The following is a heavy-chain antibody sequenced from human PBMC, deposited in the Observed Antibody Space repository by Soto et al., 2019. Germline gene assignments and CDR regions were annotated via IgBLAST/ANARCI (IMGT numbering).Heavy chain of an antibody. CDR3: ARGQRGSSGYYYGS. V-gene: IGHV4-34*01. CDR1: GGSFSGYY. CDR2: INHSGST. D-gene: IGHD3-22*01. J-gene: IGHJ5*02. Sequence: QVQLQQWGAGLLKPSETLSLTCAVYGGSFSGYYWSWIRQPPGKGLEWIGEINHSGSTHYNPSLKSRVTISVDTSKNQFALKLSSVTGADTAVYYCARGQRGSSGYYYGSWGQGTLVTVSS.